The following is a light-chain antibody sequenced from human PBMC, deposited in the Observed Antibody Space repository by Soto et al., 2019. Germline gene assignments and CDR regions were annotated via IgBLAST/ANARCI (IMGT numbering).Light chain of an antibody. CDR3: VAWDDRLNGWV. J-gene: IGLJ3*02. V-gene: IGLV1-44*01. Sequence: QPVLIQPPSASGTPGPGVPLPFSWRNSNNGSNTVSLYHQVPGTAPKVVIYSSDQRPSGVPDRLSASKSGTSASLAISGLQSADEGDYYCVAWDDRLNGWVFGGGTQLTVL. CDR2: SSD. CDR1: NSNNGSNT.